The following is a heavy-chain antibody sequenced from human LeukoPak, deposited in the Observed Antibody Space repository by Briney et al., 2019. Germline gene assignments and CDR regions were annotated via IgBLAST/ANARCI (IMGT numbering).Heavy chain of an antibody. CDR3: ASLPTYYYDSSGFP. CDR1: GGSISSGDYY. D-gene: IGHD3-22*01. CDR2: IYYSGST. J-gene: IGHJ5*02. Sequence: SETLSLTCTVSGGSISSGDYYWSWIRQPPGKGLEWIGYIYYSGSTNYNPSLKSRVTISVDTSKNQFSLKLSSVTAADTAVYYCASLPTYYYDSSGFPWGQGTLVTVSS. V-gene: IGHV4-30-4*01.